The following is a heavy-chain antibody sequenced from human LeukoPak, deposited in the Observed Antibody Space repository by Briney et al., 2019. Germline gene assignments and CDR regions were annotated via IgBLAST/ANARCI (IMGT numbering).Heavy chain of an antibody. CDR1: GGSISSGGYF. CDR2: ISYSGST. J-gene: IGHJ6*03. V-gene: IGHV4-31*03. D-gene: IGHD2-2*01. CDR3: ARDRDIVVVPAEGLYYYYMDV. Sequence: PSETLSLTCTVSGGSISSGGYFWNWIRQHPGKGLEWIGYISYSGSTYYSPSLKSRVTISVDTSKNQFSLKLSSVTAADTAVYYCARDRDIVVVPAEGLYYYYMDVWGKGTTVTVSS.